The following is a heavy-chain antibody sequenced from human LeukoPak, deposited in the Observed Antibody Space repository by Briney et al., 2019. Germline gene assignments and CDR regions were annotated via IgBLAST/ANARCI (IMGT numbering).Heavy chain of an antibody. CDR2: IYPGDSDT. J-gene: IGHJ1*01. CDR3: ARAAYGGNSVHCVQH. V-gene: IGHV5-51*01. Sequence: GESLKISCKGSGYNFTNYWIGWVRQMPGKGLEWMGIIYPGDSDTRYRPSFQGQVTISADKSISTAYLQWSSLKASDTAMYYCARAAYGGNSVHCVQHWGQGTLVTVSS. CDR1: GYNFTNYW. D-gene: IGHD4-23*01.